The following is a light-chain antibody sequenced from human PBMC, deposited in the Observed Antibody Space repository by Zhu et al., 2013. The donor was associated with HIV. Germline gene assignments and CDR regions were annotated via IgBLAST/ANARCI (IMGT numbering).Light chain of an antibody. CDR2: DAS. CDR1: QNVYIF. CDR3: QQRSNWPPSIT. Sequence: EIVLTQSPATLSLSPGERATLSCRASQNVYIFLAWYQQKPGQAPRLLIFDASNRATGTPARFSGSGSGTDFTLTISSLEPEDFAVYYCQQRSNWPPSITFGQGTRLEIK. J-gene: IGKJ5*01. V-gene: IGKV3-11*01.